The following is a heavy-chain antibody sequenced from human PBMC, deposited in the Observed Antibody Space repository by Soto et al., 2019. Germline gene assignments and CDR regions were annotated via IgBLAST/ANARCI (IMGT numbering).Heavy chain of an antibody. CDR2: IYHSGNT. CDR1: GYSITNGYY. Sequence: PSEPLSLTCAVSGYSITNGYYWGWIRQPPGKGLEWIGSIYHSGNTYYNPSLKSRVTISVDTSKNQFSVRLSSVTAADTAVYYCAREGGTYCSGGSCYSDYYYYAMDVWGQGTTVTVSS. CDR3: AREGGTYCSGGSCYSDYYYYAMDV. V-gene: IGHV4-38-2*02. D-gene: IGHD2-15*01. J-gene: IGHJ6*02.